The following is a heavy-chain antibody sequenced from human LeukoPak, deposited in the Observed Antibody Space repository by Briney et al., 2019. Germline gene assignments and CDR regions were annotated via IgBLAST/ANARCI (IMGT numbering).Heavy chain of an antibody. D-gene: IGHD3-9*01. CDR1: GYTFTGYY. J-gene: IGHJ6*03. CDR3: ARGRLRYFDWLLSSYYYYMDV. Sequence: ASVKVSCKASGYTFTGYYMHWVRQAPGQGLEWMGWINPNSGGTNYAQKFQGRVTMTRDTSISTAYMQLSSLRSEDTAVYYCARGRLRYFDWLLSSYYYYMDVWGKGTTVTISS. CDR2: INPNSGGT. V-gene: IGHV1-2*02.